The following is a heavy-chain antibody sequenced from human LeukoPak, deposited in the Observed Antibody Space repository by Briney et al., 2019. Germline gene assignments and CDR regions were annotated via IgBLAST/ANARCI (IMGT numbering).Heavy chain of an antibody. Sequence: GGSRRLSFAASGFTLSGYWIHWVRQTAGKGLEWVSTITGSGLHTYFADSVKGRFTISRDNSKNTLYLQMNSLRAEDTAVYYCAKGSRILDSWGQGSVVTVSS. V-gene: IGHV3-23*01. D-gene: IGHD5-18*01. CDR3: AKGSRILDS. CDR2: ITGSGLHT. CDR1: GFTLSGYW. J-gene: IGHJ4*02.